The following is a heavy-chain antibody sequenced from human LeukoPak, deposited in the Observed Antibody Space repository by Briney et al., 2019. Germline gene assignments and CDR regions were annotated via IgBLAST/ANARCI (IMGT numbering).Heavy chain of an antibody. D-gene: IGHD3-22*01. CDR1: GYTLTELS. V-gene: IGHV1-24*01. CDR3: ATGGYDSSGHDAFDI. J-gene: IGHJ3*02. CDR2: FDPEDGET. Sequence: ASVKVSCKVSGYTLTELSMHWVRQAPGKGLEWMEGFDPEDGETIYAQKFQGRVTMTEDTSTDTAYMELSSLRSEDTAVYYCATGGYDSSGHDAFDIWGQGTMVTVSS.